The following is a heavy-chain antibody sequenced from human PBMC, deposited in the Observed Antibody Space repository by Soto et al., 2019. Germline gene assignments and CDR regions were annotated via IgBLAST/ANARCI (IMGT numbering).Heavy chain of an antibody. D-gene: IGHD3-16*01. CDR2: IKSRADGGTT. Sequence: EVQLVESGGDFVKPGGSLRVACAVSGFSFSNAWMSCVRQAPGKGLEWVGRIKSRADGGTTDYTAPGKGRLTISRDDSKNTVFMQMNSLKTEDTSVYYCTAHLGECFPLDSGGQGTRVTVSS. J-gene: IGHJ4*02. CDR1: GFSFSNAW. V-gene: IGHV3-15*01. CDR3: TAHLGECFPLDS.